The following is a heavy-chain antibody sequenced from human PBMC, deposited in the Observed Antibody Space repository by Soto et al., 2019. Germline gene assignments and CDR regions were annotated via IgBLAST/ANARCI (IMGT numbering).Heavy chain of an antibody. CDR3: AKGGGYCSSTSCPYYYYYHMDV. Sequence: GGSLRLSCAASGFTFSNYAMSWVRQAPGKGLEWVSALSSSGGSTYYADSVKGRFTISRDNSKNTLYLQMNSLRAEDTAVYYCAKGGGYCSSTSCPYYYYYHMDVWGKGTTVTVSS. CDR2: LSSSGGST. CDR1: GFTFSNYA. D-gene: IGHD2-2*01. J-gene: IGHJ6*03. V-gene: IGHV3-23*01.